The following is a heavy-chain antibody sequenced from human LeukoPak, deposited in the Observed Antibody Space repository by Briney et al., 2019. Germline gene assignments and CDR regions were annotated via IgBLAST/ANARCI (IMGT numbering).Heavy chain of an antibody. Sequence: PGGSLRLSCAASGFTFSTYAMSWVRQAPGKGLEWVSLIGGSDGRTRYADSVKGRFTISRDNSKNTLYLQMNSLRAEDTALYYCAKDSVVGPATYWGQGTLVTVSS. V-gene: IGHV3-23*01. J-gene: IGHJ4*02. CDR1: GFTFSTYA. CDR3: AKDSVVGPATY. CDR2: IGGSDGRT. D-gene: IGHD2-15*01.